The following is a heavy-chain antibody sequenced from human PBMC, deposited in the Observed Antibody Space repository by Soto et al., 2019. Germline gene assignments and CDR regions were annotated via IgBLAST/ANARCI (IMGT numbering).Heavy chain of an antibody. J-gene: IGHJ4*02. D-gene: IGHD2-21*02. CDR1: GGSISTSRYY. V-gene: IGHV4-39*01. CDR3: ASQETASGRFSLSPFDS. Sequence: SETLSLTCSVSGGSISTSRYYWAWLRQPPGKGLEWIGSVIDRGGRDYTPSLRSRVTISVATSRNEFALKLTSMTAAVTALYFCASQETASGRFSLSPFDSWGRGIMVTVSS. CDR2: VIDRGGR.